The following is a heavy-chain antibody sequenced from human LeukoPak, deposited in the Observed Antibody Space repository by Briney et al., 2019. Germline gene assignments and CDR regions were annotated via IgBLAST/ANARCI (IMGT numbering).Heavy chain of an antibody. CDR3: ARDIYFVFDWNYPDAFDI. D-gene: IGHD1-7*01. CDR1: GYTFTGYY. V-gene: IGHV1-2*02. J-gene: IGHJ3*02. Sequence: ASVKVSCKASGYTFTGYYMHWVRQAPGQGLEWMGWINPNSGGTNYAQKFQGRVTMTRDTSISTAYMELSRLRSDDTAVYYCARDIYFVFDWNYPDAFDIWGQGTMVTVSS. CDR2: INPNSGGT.